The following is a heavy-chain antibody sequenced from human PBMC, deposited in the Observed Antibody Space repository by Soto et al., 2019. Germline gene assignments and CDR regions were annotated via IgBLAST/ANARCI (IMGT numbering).Heavy chain of an antibody. CDR3: AREDVQYSGGRCYGVPMDV. CDR1: GFTVSSNY. J-gene: IGHJ6*03. V-gene: IGHV3-66*01. CDR2: IQRGGST. Sequence: EVQLVESGGGLVQPGGSLSLSCAASGFTVSSNYMSWVRQAPGKGLEWVSLIQRGGSTYYAGSVKGRFTLSRDNSKNTLLLQMSSLRAEDTALYYWAREDVQYSGGRCYGVPMDVWGKGTPVTVSS. D-gene: IGHD2-15*01.